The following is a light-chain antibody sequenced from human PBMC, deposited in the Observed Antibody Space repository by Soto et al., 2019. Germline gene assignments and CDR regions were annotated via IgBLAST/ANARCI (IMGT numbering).Light chain of an antibody. CDR2: AAS. CDR1: QGISNY. CDR3: QQCHRYLT. Sequence: DIQMTPSPSTLSASVGDRVTITCRASQGISNYLAWYQQKPGKVPKLLIYAASSLQSGVPSRFSGSASGTEFTLTISSLQPDDIATYYCQQCHRYLTFGQGTKVDIK. J-gene: IGKJ1*01. V-gene: IGKV1-16*01.